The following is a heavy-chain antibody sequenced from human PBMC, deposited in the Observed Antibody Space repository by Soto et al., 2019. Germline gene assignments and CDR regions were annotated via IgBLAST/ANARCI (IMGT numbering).Heavy chain of an antibody. CDR3: VRGNTGYGNFDY. J-gene: IGHJ4*02. CDR2: IYNPGSTA. CDR1: GFTFSSYW. Sequence: GGSLRLSCAASGFTFSSYWMHWVRQAPGKGLVWVARIYNPGSTASYADSVKGRFTISRDNAKNTLYLQMSSLTVEDTAVFYCVRGNTGYGNFDYWGQGILVTVYS. V-gene: IGHV3-74*01. D-gene: IGHD5-12*01.